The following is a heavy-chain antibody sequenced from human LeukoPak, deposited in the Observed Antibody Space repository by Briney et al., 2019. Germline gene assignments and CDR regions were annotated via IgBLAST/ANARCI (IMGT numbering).Heavy chain of an antibody. V-gene: IGHV3-23*01. CDR2: IGPSGGST. CDR1: GFTFSSYA. J-gene: IGHJ4*02. CDR3: AKRVDYGGNYYFDY. D-gene: IGHD4-23*01. Sequence: GGSLRLSCAVSGFTFSSYAMSWVRQAPGQGLEWVSAIGPSGGSTYYADSVKGRFTFSRDNSKNTLYLQMNSLRVEDTALYYCAKRVDYGGNYYFDYWGQGTLVTVSS.